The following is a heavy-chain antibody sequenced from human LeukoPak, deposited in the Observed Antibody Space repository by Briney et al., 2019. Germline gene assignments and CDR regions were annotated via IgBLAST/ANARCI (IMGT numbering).Heavy chain of an antibody. CDR3: AETDYVWGSYRYEYFQH. CDR1: GFTFSSYA. D-gene: IGHD3-16*02. CDR2: ISGSGGST. J-gene: IGHJ1*01. V-gene: IGHV3-23*01. Sequence: PGGSLRLSCAASGFTFSSYAMSWVRQAPGKGLEWVSAISGSGGSTYYADSVKGRFTISRDNSKNTLYLQMNSLRAEDTAVYYCAETDYVWGSYRYEYFQHWGQGTLVTVSS.